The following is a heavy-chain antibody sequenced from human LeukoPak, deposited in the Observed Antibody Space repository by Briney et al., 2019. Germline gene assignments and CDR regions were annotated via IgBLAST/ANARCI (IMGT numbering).Heavy chain of an antibody. CDR2: INHSGST. V-gene: IGHV4-34*01. Sequence: SETLSLTCAVYGGSFSGYYWSWIRQPPGKGLEWIGEINHSGSTNYNPSLKSRVTISVDTSKNQFSLKLSSVTAADTAVYYCAREVGWLHPAGAFDIWGQGTLVPVSS. J-gene: IGHJ3*02. D-gene: IGHD3-10*01. CDR3: AREVGWLHPAGAFDI. CDR1: GGSFSGYY.